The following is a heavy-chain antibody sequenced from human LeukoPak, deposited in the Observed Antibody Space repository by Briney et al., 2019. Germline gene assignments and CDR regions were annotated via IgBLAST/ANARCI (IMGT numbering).Heavy chain of an antibody. V-gene: IGHV1-2*02. CDR1: GFAFTGYY. J-gene: IGHJ4*02. D-gene: IGHD2-15*01. Sequence: GASVKVSCKTSGFAFTGYYIHWLRQAPGQGLEWMGWINPKRGDTNYAPKFQGRGTMTRDTSIRTAYMDLSSLRSDDTAVYYCARDWGMVAGTARDYWGQGTLVTVSS. CDR3: ARDWGMVAGTARDY. CDR2: INPKRGDT.